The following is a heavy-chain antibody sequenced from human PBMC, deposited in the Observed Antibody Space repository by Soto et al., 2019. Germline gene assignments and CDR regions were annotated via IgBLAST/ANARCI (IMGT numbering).Heavy chain of an antibody. CDR1: GYTFTSYG. D-gene: IGHD3-16*01. V-gene: IGHV1-18*04. CDR3: ARDDVPLGASVAFDI. Sequence: ASVKVSCKASGYTFTSYGISWVRQAPGQGLEWMGWISAYNGNTNYAQKLQGGVTMTTGTSTSTAYMELRSLRSDDTAVYYCARDDVPLGASVAFDIWGQGTMVTVSS. J-gene: IGHJ3*02. CDR2: ISAYNGNT.